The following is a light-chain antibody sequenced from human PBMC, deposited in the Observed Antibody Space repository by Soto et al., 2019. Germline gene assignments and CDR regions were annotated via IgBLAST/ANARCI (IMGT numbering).Light chain of an antibody. J-gene: IGKJ1*01. CDR1: QSVSVD. Sequence: EIGMTQSPATRSVSPGERVTLSCRASQSVSVDLAWYQQRPGQAPRLLIYGASTRATGIPVRFSGSGSGTEFSLTISSLQSEDFAFYYCQQYNNWPPWTFGQGTKVDI. V-gene: IGKV3-15*01. CDR2: GAS. CDR3: QQYNNWPPWT.